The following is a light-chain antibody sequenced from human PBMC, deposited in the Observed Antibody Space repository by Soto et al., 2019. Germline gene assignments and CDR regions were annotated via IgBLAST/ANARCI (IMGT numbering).Light chain of an antibody. Sequence: DIQMTQSPSTLSASVGDRVTITCRASQSIDSWLAWYQQKPGKAPNLLIYKASSLESGVPSRFSGSGSGTEFTLTISSLQPHDFVTSYCQQYSSYPLAFGQGTNLEI. CDR3: QQYSSYPLA. J-gene: IGKJ2*01. CDR2: KAS. CDR1: QSIDSW. V-gene: IGKV1-5*03.